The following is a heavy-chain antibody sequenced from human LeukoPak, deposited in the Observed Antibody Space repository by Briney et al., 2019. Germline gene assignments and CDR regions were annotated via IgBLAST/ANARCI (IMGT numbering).Heavy chain of an antibody. CDR1: GFTFDDYT. V-gene: IGHV3-43*01. J-gene: IGHJ4*02. CDR3: AKDMLSRYYDFWSGYYTGIDY. CDR2: ISWDGGST. D-gene: IGHD3-3*01. Sequence: PGGSLRLSCAASGFTFDDYTMHWVRQAPGKGLEWVSLISWDGGSTYYADSVKGRFTISGDNSKNSLYLQMNSLRTEDTALYYCAKDMLSRYYDFWSGYYTGIDYWGQGTLVTVS.